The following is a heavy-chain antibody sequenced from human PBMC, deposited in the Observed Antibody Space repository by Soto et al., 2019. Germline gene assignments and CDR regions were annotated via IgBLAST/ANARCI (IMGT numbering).Heavy chain of an antibody. CDR3: ARSVVSSTRFDP. V-gene: IGHV3-11*06. Sequence: ESGGGLVRPGESLRLSCAASGFTFSDSSMNWIRQAPGKGLEWVSYISSGTSYTNYADSVKGRFTISRDNAKNSLFLHMNSLRAEDTAVYYCARSVVSSTRFDPWGQGTLVTVSS. D-gene: IGHD6-13*01. CDR1: GFTFSDSS. CDR2: ISSGTSYT. J-gene: IGHJ5*02.